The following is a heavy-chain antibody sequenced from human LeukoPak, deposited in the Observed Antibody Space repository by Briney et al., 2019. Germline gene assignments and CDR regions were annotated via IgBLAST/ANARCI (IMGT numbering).Heavy chain of an antibody. CDR3: ATFMVRGDVAFDI. CDR2: MNPNSGNT. D-gene: IGHD3-10*01. V-gene: IGHV1-8*01. Sequence: ASVKVSCKASGYTFTSYDINWVRQAPGQGLEWMGWMNPNSGNTGYAQKFQGRVTMTRNTSISTAYMELSSLRSEDTAVYYCATFMVRGDVAFDIWGQGTMVTVSS. J-gene: IGHJ3*02. CDR1: GYTFTSYD.